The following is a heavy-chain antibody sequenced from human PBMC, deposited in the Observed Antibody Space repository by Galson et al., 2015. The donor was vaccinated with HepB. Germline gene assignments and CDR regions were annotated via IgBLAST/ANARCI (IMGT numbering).Heavy chain of an antibody. CDR2: INHSGST. V-gene: IGHV4-34*01. CDR3: ARARLTPDILTGYFGRSAFDI. J-gene: IGHJ3*02. D-gene: IGHD3-9*01. Sequence: PPGKGLEWIGEINHSGSTNYNPSLKSRVTISVDTSKNQFSLKLSSVTAADTAVYYCARARLTPDILTGYFGRSAFDIWGQGTMVTVSS.